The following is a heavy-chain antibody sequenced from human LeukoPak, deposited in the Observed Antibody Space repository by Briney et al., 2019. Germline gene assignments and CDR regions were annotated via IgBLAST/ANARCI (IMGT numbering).Heavy chain of an antibody. CDR1: GYSFTTFY. Sequence: VSVKVSCKASGYSFTTFYMHWVRQAPGQGLEWIGIINPSGGTTSQAQKFQGRVTMTRDTSTSTVYMELSSLRSEDTAVYYCASLATIGSDSFDIWGQGTMITVSS. V-gene: IGHV1-46*01. CDR2: INPSGGTT. D-gene: IGHD2-2*03. CDR3: ASLATIGSDSFDI. J-gene: IGHJ3*02.